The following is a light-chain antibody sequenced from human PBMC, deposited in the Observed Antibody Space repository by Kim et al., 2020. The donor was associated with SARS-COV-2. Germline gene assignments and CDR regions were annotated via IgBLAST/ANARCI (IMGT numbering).Light chain of an antibody. J-gene: IGLJ2*01. CDR2: EVS. V-gene: IGLV2-23*02. Sequence: QAVLTQPASVSGSPGQSITISCTGTSSDVGTYNLVSWYQQHPGKVPRLIIYEVSKWPSGVSTRFSGSKSGNTASLTISGLQAEDEADYYCCSYAVGSSVVFGGGTKVTVL. CDR1: SSDVGTYNL. CDR3: CSYAVGSSVV.